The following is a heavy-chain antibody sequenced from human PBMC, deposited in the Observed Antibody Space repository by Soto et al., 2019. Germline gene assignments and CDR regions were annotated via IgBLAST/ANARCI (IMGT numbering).Heavy chain of an antibody. CDR1: GYTITSYD. CDR3: AREVPAAMGSPNWFDP. D-gene: IGHD2-2*01. CDR2: MNPNSGNT. V-gene: IGHV1-8*01. Sequence: ASVKLSCAASGYTITSYDINWVRQATGQGLEWMGWMNPNSGNTGYAQKFQGRVTMTRNTSICTAYMELSSLRSEDTAVYYCAREVPAAMGSPNWFDPWGQGTLVTVSS. J-gene: IGHJ5*02.